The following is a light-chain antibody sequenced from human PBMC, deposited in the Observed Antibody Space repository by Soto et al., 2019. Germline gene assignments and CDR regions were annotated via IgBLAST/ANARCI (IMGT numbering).Light chain of an antibody. CDR1: SIDVGGYNY. J-gene: IGLJ1*01. CDR2: DVS. Sequence: QSALTQPASVSGSPGQSITISCTGTSIDVGGYNYVSWYQQHPGKAPKLMIYDVSNRPSGVSNRFSGSESGNTASLTISGLQAEDEADYYCSSYTSSSLYVFGTGTKLTVL. V-gene: IGLV2-14*01. CDR3: SSYTSSSLYV.